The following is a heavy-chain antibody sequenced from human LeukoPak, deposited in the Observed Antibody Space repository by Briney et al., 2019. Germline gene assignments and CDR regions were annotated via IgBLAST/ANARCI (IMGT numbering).Heavy chain of an antibody. V-gene: IGHV3-23*01. CDR3: AKETSSGNFVTIDC. Sequence: GGSLRLSCAASGFTFRSYWMSWVRQAPGKGLEWVSGISGSSGRKDYADSVKGRFTISRDNSKNTLFLQMNSLRADDTAVYYCAKETSSGNFVTIDCWGQGALVTVSS. CDR1: GFTFRSYW. D-gene: IGHD1-26*01. CDR2: ISGSSGRK. J-gene: IGHJ4*02.